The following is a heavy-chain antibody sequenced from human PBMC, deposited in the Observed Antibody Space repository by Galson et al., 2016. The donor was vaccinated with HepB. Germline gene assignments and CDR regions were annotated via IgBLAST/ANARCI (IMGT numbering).Heavy chain of an antibody. J-gene: IGHJ2*01. CDR3: ARETRGTGTLPYLYFDL. Sequence: SVKVSCKASGYPFTGYYIHWLRLAPGQGLEWMGWINPNTGGSNYVQKFRGRVTVTRDTAITTAYLELRRLTSGDTAVYYCARETRGTGTLPYLYFDLWGRGTLVTVSS. V-gene: IGHV1-2*02. D-gene: IGHD1-7*01. CDR1: GYPFTGYY. CDR2: INPNTGGS.